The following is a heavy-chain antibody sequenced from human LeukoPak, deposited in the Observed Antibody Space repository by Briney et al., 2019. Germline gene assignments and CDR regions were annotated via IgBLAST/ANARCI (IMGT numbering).Heavy chain of an antibody. CDR2: IKSTTDGGTT. CDR1: GFTFSNAW. J-gene: IGHJ3*02. V-gene: IGHV3-15*01. Sequence: GGSLRLSCAASGFTFSNAWMNWVRQAPGKGLEWVGRIKSTTDGGTTDYAAPVKGRFTIPRDDSKNTLYLQMNSLKTEDTAVYYCTTEWELLYGAFDIWGQGTMVTVSS. D-gene: IGHD1-26*01. CDR3: TTEWELLYGAFDI.